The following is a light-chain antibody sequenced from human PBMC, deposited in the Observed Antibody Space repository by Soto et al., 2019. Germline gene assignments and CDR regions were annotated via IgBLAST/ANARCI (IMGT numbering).Light chain of an antibody. Sequence: IQMTQSPSPLSASVGDRVTLTCRASQSISNSLAWYQQRPGKAPNLLIYDASRLKSGVPSRFSGSGSGTDFTLTISSLQPEDFATYYCQQLNSYPITFGQGTRLEIK. V-gene: IGKV1-5*01. CDR1: QSISNS. J-gene: IGKJ5*01. CDR3: QQLNSYPIT. CDR2: DAS.